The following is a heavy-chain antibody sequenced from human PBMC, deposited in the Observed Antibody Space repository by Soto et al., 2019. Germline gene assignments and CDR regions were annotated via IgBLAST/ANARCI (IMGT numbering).Heavy chain of an antibody. CDR2: IIPIFGTA. V-gene: IGHV1-69*01. CDR3: ARAGEYRSSSSKPAFDI. Sequence: QVQLVQSGAEVKKPGSSVKVSCKASGGTFSSYAISWVRQAPGQGLEWMGGIIPIFGTANYAQKFQGRVTITADESTITAYMELSSLRSEDTAVYYCARAGEYRSSSSKPAFDIWGQGTMVTVSS. D-gene: IGHD6-6*01. J-gene: IGHJ3*02. CDR1: GGTFSSYA.